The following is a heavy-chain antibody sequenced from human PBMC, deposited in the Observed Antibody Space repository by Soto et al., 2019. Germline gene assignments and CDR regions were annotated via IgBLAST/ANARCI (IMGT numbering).Heavy chain of an antibody. CDR3: ERDGGLYHHDY. V-gene: IGHV3-21*01. CDR1: GITFSTYS. CDR2: ISSTGSNI. J-gene: IGHJ4*02. D-gene: IGHD3-16*01. Sequence: EVQLVESGGGLVKPGGSLRLSCAASGITFSTYSMGWVRKAPGKGLEWGSSISSTGSNIYYADSLKGRITISRDNAKKSLYLQMNNLRAEDTAVYYCERDGGLYHHDYWGQGTLVTVSS.